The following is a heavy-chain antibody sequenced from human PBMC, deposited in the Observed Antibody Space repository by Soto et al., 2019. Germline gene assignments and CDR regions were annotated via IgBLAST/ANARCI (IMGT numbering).Heavy chain of an antibody. CDR1: GFTLTSYP. J-gene: IGHJ4*02. D-gene: IGHD1-26*01. Sequence: QVQLIQSAPEVKRPGASLRVSCKTSGFTLTSYPFSWVRQAPGQGLEWLAWVHPYEGTTKVAHQFRDRLTVSTYTSVDTVFMELTRLTSDDTAFYFCTREYYTTTTWLDYWGQGTLVAVSS. CDR2: VHPYEGTT. CDR3: TREYYTTTTWLDY. V-gene: IGHV1-18*04.